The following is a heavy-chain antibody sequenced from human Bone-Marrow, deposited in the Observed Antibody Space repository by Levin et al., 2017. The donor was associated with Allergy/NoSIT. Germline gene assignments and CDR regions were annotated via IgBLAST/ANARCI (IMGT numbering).Heavy chain of an antibody. Sequence: GGSLRLSCAASGFTFSSYAMSWVRQAPGKGLEWVSAISGSGGSTYYADSVKGRFTISRDNSKNTLYLQMNSLRAEDTAVYYCAKSVGVLRYFDWLIPYYYYGMDVWGQGTTVTVSS. CDR1: GFTFSSYA. CDR3: AKSVGVLRYFDWLIPYYYYGMDV. D-gene: IGHD3-9*01. CDR2: ISGSGGST. J-gene: IGHJ6*02. V-gene: IGHV3-23*01.